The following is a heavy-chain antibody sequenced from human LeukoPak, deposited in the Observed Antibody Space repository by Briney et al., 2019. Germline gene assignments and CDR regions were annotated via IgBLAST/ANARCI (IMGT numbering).Heavy chain of an antibody. J-gene: IGHJ6*02. CDR3: ARDTDIVVVPAAMGYYYYYGMDV. CDR1: GYTFTGYY. Sequence: ASVKVSCKASGYTFTGYYMHWVRQAPGQGLEWMGWINPNSGGTNYAQKFQGRVTMTRDTSISTAYMELSRPRSDDTAVYYCARDTDIVVVPAAMGYYYYYGMDVWGQGTTVTVSS. CDR2: INPNSGGT. V-gene: IGHV1-2*02. D-gene: IGHD2-2*01.